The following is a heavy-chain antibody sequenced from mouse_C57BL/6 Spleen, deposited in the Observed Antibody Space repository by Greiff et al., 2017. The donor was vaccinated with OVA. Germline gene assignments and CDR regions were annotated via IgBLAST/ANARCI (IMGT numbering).Heavy chain of an antibody. D-gene: IGHD1-1*01. Sequence: EVMLVESGGGLVQPKGSLKLSCAASGFSFNTYAMNWVRQAPGKGLEWVARIRSKSNNYATYYADSVKDRFTISRDDSESMLYLQMNNLKTEDTAMYYCVRPVVARDYYAMDYWGQGTSVTVSS. CDR1: GFSFNTYA. CDR2: IRSKSNNYAT. J-gene: IGHJ4*01. CDR3: VRPVVARDYYAMDY. V-gene: IGHV10-1*01.